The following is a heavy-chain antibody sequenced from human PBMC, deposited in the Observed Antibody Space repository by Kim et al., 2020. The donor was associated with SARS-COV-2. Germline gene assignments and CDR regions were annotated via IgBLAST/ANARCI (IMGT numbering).Heavy chain of an antibody. CDR3: ASEDLWFGESY. CDR1: GFTFSSYE. Sequence: GGSLRLSCAASGFTFSSYEMNWVRQAPGKGLEWVSYISSSGSTIYYADSVKGRFTISRDNAKNSLYLQMNSLRAEDTAVYYCASEDLWFGESYWGQGTLVTVSS. J-gene: IGHJ4*02. CDR2: ISSSGSTI. V-gene: IGHV3-48*03. D-gene: IGHD3-10*01.